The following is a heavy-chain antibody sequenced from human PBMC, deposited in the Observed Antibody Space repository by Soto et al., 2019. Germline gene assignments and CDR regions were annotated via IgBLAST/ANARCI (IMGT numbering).Heavy chain of an antibody. J-gene: IGHJ6*03. D-gene: IGHD6-13*01. V-gene: IGHV3-7*01. CDR3: ARAAAYYYYYYYMDV. Sequence: GGSLRLSCAASGFTFSSYWMSWVRQAPGKGLEWVAKIKQDGSEKYYVDSVKGGFTISGENAKNSLFLQMNSLRAEETAVYYCARAAAYYYYYYYMDVWGKGTTVTVSS. CDR1: GFTFSSYW. CDR2: IKQDGSEK.